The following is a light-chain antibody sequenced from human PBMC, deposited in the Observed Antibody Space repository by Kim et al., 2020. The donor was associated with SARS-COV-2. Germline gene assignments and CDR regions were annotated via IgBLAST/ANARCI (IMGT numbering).Light chain of an antibody. V-gene: IGLV3-9*01. CDR3: QLWDSSADVV. J-gene: IGLJ2*01. CDR1: NIGSKN. CDR2: RES. Sequence: VALGQAARITCGGDNIGSKNVNWYQQKPGQAPVLVIYRESNRPSGSPDRFSGSNSGNTATLTISRAQAGDETNYYCQLWDSSADVVFGGGTQLTVL.